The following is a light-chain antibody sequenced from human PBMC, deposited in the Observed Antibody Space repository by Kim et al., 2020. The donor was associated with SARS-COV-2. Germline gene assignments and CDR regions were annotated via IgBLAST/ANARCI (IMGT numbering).Light chain of an antibody. CDR3: LQDYNYPFT. Sequence: AIQMTQSPSSLSASVGDRVTITCRASEDIRSDLGWYQQKPGKAPNLVIYAASSLQSGVSSRFSGSGSGTDFTLTISSLQPEDFATYYCLQDYNYPFTFGPGTKVDIK. CDR1: EDIRSD. V-gene: IGKV1-6*01. CDR2: AAS. J-gene: IGKJ3*01.